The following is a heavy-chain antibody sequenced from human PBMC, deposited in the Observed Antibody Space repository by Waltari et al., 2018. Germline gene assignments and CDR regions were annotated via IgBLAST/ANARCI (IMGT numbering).Heavy chain of an antibody. CDR1: DGSISSYY. CDR2: ISYTGST. Sequence: QVQLQESGPGLVKPSETLSLTCIVSDGSISSYYWTLIRPPPGKGLEWIGYISYTGSTKNNPSLRSRVTISMDTSKNQFSLRLSSVTPADTAVYYCARATKGGVVHFDYWGQGTLVTVSS. V-gene: IGHV4-59*01. J-gene: IGHJ4*02. D-gene: IGHD2-15*01. CDR3: ARATKGGVVHFDY.